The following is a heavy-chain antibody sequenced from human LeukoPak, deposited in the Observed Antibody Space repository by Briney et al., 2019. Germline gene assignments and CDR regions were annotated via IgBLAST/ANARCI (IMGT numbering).Heavy chain of an antibody. V-gene: IGHV3-30*02. CDR3: AKRLESSGYGIDY. J-gene: IGHJ4*02. CDR1: GFTFSSYD. D-gene: IGHD3-22*01. CDR2: IRYDGSNQ. Sequence: PGGSQRLSCTASGFTFSSYDMNWVRQAPGKGLEWVAFIRYDGSNQYYGDSVKGRFTISRDNSKNTLYLQMNRLRVEDTAVYYCAKRLESSGYGIDYWGQGTLVTVSS.